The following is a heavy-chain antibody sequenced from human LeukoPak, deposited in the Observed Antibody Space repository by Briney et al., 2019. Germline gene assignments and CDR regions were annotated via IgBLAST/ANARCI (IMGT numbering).Heavy chain of an antibody. CDR2: INTDGSST. Sequence: GGSLRLSCAASGSTFSSYWMHWVRHAPGKRLVWVSRINTDGSSTSYADSVKGRFTISRDNAKNTLYLQMNSLRAEDTAVYYCARAPAAYFDYWGQGTLVTVSS. CDR1: GSTFSSYW. D-gene: IGHD2-2*01. J-gene: IGHJ4*02. V-gene: IGHV3-74*01. CDR3: ARAPAAYFDY.